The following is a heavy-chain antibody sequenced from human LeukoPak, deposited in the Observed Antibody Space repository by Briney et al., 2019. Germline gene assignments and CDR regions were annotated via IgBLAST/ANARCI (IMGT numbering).Heavy chain of an antibody. J-gene: IGHJ4*02. CDR2: IYYSGST. Sequence: TSETLSLTGSVSGGSIRSGGYYWSWTRQHPGKGLEWIGYIYYSGSTHYIPSLQSRVTLSVDTSKNQFSLKLSSVPAAVTAVDYCARGTVYLDYWGERTLVTVSS. CDR3: ARGTVYLDY. CDR1: GGSIRSGGYY. D-gene: IGHD2-2*01. V-gene: IGHV4-31*03.